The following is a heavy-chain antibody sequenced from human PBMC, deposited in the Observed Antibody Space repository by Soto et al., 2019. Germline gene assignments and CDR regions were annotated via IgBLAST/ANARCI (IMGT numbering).Heavy chain of an antibody. V-gene: IGHV3-30-3*01. J-gene: IGHJ6*02. D-gene: IGHD6-13*01. CDR2: ISYDGSNK. Sequence: QVQLVESGGGVVQPGRSLRLSCAASGFTFSSYAMHWVRQAPGKGLEWVAVISYDGSNKYYADSVKGRFTISRDNSKNTLYLQMNSLRAEDTAVYYCARVATPYSSSWRKKETYYYYYYGMDVWGQGTTVSVSS. CDR3: ARVATPYSSSWRKKETYYYYYYGMDV. CDR1: GFTFSSYA.